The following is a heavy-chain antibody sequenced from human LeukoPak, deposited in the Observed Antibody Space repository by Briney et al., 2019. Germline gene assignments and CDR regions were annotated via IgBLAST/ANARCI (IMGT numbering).Heavy chain of an antibody. D-gene: IGHD1-26*01. CDR2: INPSVGST. V-gene: IGHV1-46*01. CDR3: ARESRENQPPLDY. J-gene: IGHJ4*02. Sequence: ASVKVSCKASGYTFTSYGISWVRQAPGQGLEWMGIINPSVGSTSYAQKFQGRVTMTSDTSTSTVYMDLSSLGSEDTAMYYCARESRENQPPLDYWGQGTLVTVSS. CDR1: GYTFTSYG.